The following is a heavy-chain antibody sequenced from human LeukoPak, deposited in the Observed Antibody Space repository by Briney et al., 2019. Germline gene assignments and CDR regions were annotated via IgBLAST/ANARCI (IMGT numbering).Heavy chain of an antibody. Sequence: SETLSLTCAVYGGSFSGYYWSWIRQPPGKGLEWIGYIYYSGSTNYNPSLKSRVTISVDTSKNQFSLKLSSVTAADTAVYYCARGYCSSTSCYHYYYYYMDVWGKGTTVTVSS. V-gene: IGHV4-59*01. CDR2: IYYSGST. CDR1: GGSFSGYY. J-gene: IGHJ6*03. D-gene: IGHD2-2*01. CDR3: ARGYCSSTSCYHYYYYYMDV.